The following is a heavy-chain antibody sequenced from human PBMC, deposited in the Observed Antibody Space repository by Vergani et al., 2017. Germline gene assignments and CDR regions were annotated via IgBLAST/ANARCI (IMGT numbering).Heavy chain of an antibody. CDR3: ARSGRAAHDLNWFDP. V-gene: IGHV4-59*01. D-gene: IGHD3-10*01. J-gene: IGHJ5*02. CDR2: IYYSGST. CDR1: GGSISSYY. Sequence: QVQLQESGPGLVKPSETLSLTCTVSGGSISSYYWSWIRQPSGKGLEWIGYIYYSGSTNYNPSLKSRVTISVDTSKNQFSLKLSSVTAADTAVYYCARSGRAAHDLNWFDPWGQGTLVTVSS.